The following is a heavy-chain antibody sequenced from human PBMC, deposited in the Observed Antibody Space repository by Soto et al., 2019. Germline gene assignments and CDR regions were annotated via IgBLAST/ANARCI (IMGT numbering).Heavy chain of an antibody. CDR3: ARSQTTVTSYDY. D-gene: IGHD4-17*01. CDR1: GGSISNYY. V-gene: IGHV4-59*12. J-gene: IGHJ4*02. Sequence: PSETLSLTCTVSGGSISNYYWSWIRQPPGKGLEWIGYIHYSGTTNYNPSLKSRVTMSVDTSKNQFSLKLSSVTAADTAVYYCARSQTTVTSYDYWGQGTLVTVSS. CDR2: IHYSGTT.